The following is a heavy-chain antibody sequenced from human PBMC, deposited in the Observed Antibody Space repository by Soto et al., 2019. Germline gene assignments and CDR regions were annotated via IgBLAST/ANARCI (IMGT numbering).Heavy chain of an antibody. Sequence: HPGGSLRLSCAASGFSFSNYGMYWVRQAPGKGLEWVAVIWYDGSNKDYADSVKGRFTISRDNSKDTVYLQMNSLRVEDTAVYYCARSRREGYNYKIIAYWGQGTLVTVSS. CDR3: ARSRREGYNYKIIAY. CDR1: GFSFSNYG. V-gene: IGHV3-33*01. J-gene: IGHJ4*02. CDR2: IWYDGSNK. D-gene: IGHD5-12*01.